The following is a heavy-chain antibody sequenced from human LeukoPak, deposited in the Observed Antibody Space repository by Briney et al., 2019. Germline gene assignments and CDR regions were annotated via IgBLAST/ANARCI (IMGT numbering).Heavy chain of an antibody. CDR2: ISYDGSNK. D-gene: IGHD1-26*01. CDR1: GFTFSSYG. J-gene: IGHJ6*03. V-gene: IGHV3-30*18. Sequence: PGGSLRLSCAASGFTFSSYGMHWVRQAPGKGLEWVAVISYDGSNKYYADSVKGRFTISRDNSKNTLYLQMNSLRAEDTAVYYCAKMGGHVGALPSYYSMDVWGKGTTVTVSS. CDR3: AKMGGHVGALPSYYSMDV.